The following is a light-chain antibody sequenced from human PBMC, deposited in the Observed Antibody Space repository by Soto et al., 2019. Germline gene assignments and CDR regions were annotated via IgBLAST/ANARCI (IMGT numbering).Light chain of an antibody. CDR1: QRVSNH. CDR3: HQYNNWPWT. V-gene: IGKV3-15*01. J-gene: IGKJ1*01. Sequence: ETVMPQSPVTLYVSPGDTATLSCRASQRVSNHFAWYQQKPGQAPRLLIYAASTRAAGVPVRFSVSGSETEFTLTIRRLQYEDFALYDGHQYNNWPWTFCQGTKVDI. CDR2: AAS.